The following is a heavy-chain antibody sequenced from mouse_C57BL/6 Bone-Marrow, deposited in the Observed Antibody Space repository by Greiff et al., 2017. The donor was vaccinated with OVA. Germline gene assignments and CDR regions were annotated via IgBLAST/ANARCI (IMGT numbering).Heavy chain of an antibody. CDR2: IHPNSGST. CDR1: GYTFTSYW. Sequence: QVQLQQPGAELVKPGASVKLSCKASGYTFTSYWMHWVKQRPGQGLEWIGMIHPNSGSTNYNEKFKSKATLTVDKSSSTAYMQLSSLTSEDSAVYYGDARFATVNYAMDYWGQGTSVTVSS. V-gene: IGHV1-64*01. J-gene: IGHJ4*01. CDR3: DARFATVNYAMDY. D-gene: IGHD1-1*01.